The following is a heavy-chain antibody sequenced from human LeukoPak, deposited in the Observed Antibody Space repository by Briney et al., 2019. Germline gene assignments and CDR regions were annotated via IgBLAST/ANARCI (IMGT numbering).Heavy chain of an antibody. J-gene: IGHJ4*02. CDR1: GGSISSGDYY. CDR3: ARARPGISHLDY. V-gene: IGHV4-30-4*01. CDR2: IYYSGST. D-gene: IGHD1-1*01. Sequence: PSQTLSLTCTVSGGSISSGDYYWSRIRQPPGKGLEWIGYIYYSGSTYYNPSLKSRVTISVDTSKNQFSLKLSSVTAADTAVYYCARARPGISHLDYWGQGTLVTVSS.